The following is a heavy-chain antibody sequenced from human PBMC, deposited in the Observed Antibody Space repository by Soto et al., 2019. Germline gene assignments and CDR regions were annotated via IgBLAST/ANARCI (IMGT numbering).Heavy chain of an antibody. D-gene: IGHD2-15*01. Sequence: SETLSLTCTVSGGSISSSSYYWGWIRQRPGKGLEWFGSIFYSGSTYYNPSLKSRVTISVDTSKNQFSLKLSSVTAADTAVYYCARHLTYCSAGSCYSDFPYYGMDVWGQGTTVTVS. CDR1: GGSISSSSYY. CDR3: ARHLTYCSAGSCYSDFPYYGMDV. J-gene: IGHJ6*02. V-gene: IGHV4-39*01. CDR2: IFYSGST.